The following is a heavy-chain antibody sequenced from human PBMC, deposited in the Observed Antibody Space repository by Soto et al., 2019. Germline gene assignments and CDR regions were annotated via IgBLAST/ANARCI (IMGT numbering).Heavy chain of an antibody. CDR3: ARDPKRWLVLPNWFDP. CDR2: IWYDVSNK. D-gene: IGHD6-19*01. J-gene: IGHJ5*02. CDR1: GFTFSSYG. Sequence: GGSLRLSCAASGFTFSSYGMHWVRQAPGKGLEWVAVIWYDVSNKFYADSVKGRFTISRDNSKNTLYLQMNSLRAEDTAVYYCARDPKRWLVLPNWFDPCGQGTLVIVCS. V-gene: IGHV3-33*01.